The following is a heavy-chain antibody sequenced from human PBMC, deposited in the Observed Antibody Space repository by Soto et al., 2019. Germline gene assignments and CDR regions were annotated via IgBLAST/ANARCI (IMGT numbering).Heavy chain of an antibody. J-gene: IGHJ4*02. Sequence: EVQLVESGGGLVQPGRSLRLSCAASGFTFDDYAMHWVRQAPGKGLEWVSGISWNSGSIGYADSVKGRFTISRDNAKNSLYLQMNSLIAEDTALYYCAKGVAAWGYFDYWGQGTLVTVSS. D-gene: IGHD2-15*01. V-gene: IGHV3-9*01. CDR1: GFTFDDYA. CDR2: ISWNSGSI. CDR3: AKGVAAWGYFDY.